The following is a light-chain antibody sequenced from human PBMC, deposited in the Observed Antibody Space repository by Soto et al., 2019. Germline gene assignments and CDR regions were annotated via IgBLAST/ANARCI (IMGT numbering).Light chain of an antibody. CDR3: QQYNSYYIT. CDR1: QSISSW. Sequence: DIQMTQSPSTLSASVGDRVTIXXRASQSISSWLAWYQQEPGTAPKPXEDKASSLERWGPSKFSGRGAVTEFTLTISSLQPDDFATYFRQQYNSYYITFGPGTKVDIK. CDR2: KAS. V-gene: IGKV1-5*03. J-gene: IGKJ3*01.